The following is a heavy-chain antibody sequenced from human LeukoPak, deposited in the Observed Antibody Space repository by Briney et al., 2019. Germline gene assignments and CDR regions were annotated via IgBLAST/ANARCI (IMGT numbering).Heavy chain of an antibody. CDR3: ARFDVSGWTFDY. CDR1: GGSISSSNW. CDR2: IYHSGST. Sequence: SETLSLTCAVSGGSISSSNWWSWVRQPPGKGLEWIGEIYHSGSTNYNPSLKSRVTISVDKPKNQFSRELSSVTAADTAVEYCARFDVSGWTFDYWGQGTLVTVSS. J-gene: IGHJ4*02. D-gene: IGHD6-19*01. V-gene: IGHV4-4*02.